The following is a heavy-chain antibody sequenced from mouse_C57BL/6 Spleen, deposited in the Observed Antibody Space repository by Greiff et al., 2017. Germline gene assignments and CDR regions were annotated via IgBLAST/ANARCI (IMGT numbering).Heavy chain of an antibody. J-gene: IGHJ2*01. CDR1: GYTFTSYC. CDR3: ARNYYFDY. V-gene: IGHV1-64*01. Sequence: VQLQQPGAELVKPGASVKLSCKASGYTFTSYCMHWVKQRPGQGLEWIGMIHPKSGSTNYNEKFKSKATLTVDKSSSTAYMQLSSLTSEDSAVYYCARNYYFDYWGQGTTLTVSS. CDR2: IHPKSGST.